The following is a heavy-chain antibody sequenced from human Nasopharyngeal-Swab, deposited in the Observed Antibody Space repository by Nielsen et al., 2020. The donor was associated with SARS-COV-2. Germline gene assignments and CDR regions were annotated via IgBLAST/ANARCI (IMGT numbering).Heavy chain of an antibody. V-gene: IGHV3-48*03. CDR2: ISSTGSTI. D-gene: IGHD4-17*01. J-gene: IGHJ2*01. Sequence: LSLTCAASGFTFSAYDMNWVRQAPGKGLEWVSYISSTGSTINYADSVKGRVTISRDKARNSLYLQMNSLRAEDTAVYYCARDGNLRTVRYFDLWGRGSLVTVSS. CDR3: ARDGNLRTVRYFDL. CDR1: GFTFSAYD.